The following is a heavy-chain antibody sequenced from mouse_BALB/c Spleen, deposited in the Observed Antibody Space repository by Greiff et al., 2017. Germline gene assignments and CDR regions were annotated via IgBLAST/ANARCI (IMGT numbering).Heavy chain of an antibody. CDR2: ISSGSSTI. V-gene: IGHV5-17*02. D-gene: IGHD2-14*01. J-gene: IGHJ2*01. Sequence: DVHLVESGGGLVQPGGSRKLSCAASGFTFSSFGMHWVRQAPEKGLEWVAYISSGSSTIYYADTVKGRITISRDNPKNTLFLQMTSLRSEDTAMYCCTSDAYYWYVGYWGQGTTLTVSS. CDR1: GFTFSSFG. CDR3: TSDAYYWYVGY.